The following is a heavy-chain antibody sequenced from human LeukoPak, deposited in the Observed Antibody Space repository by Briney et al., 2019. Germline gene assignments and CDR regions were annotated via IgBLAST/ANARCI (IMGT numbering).Heavy chain of an antibody. J-gene: IGHJ4*02. CDR1: GYTFTINH. CDR2: INPSGDST. Sequence: GASVKVSCKASGYTFTINHIHWVRQAPGQRLEWMGVINPSGDSTTYAQNFQGRVTMTRDTSTSTVYMELSSLRSEDTAVYYCARTGEGYGDLDYWGQGTLVTVSS. V-gene: IGHV1-46*01. D-gene: IGHD4-17*01. CDR3: ARTGEGYGDLDY.